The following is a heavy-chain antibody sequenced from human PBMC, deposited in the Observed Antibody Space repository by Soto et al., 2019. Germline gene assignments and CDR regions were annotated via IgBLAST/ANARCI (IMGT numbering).Heavy chain of an antibody. CDR3: ANLYSSGWYEGWFDP. V-gene: IGHV1-18*01. D-gene: IGHD6-19*01. Sequence: ASVKVSCKASGYTFTSYGISWVRQAPGQGLEWMGWISAYNGNTNYAQKLQGRVTMTTDTSTSTAYMELRSLRSDDTAVYYCANLYSSGWYEGWFDPWGQGTLVTSPQ. CDR2: ISAYNGNT. J-gene: IGHJ5*02. CDR1: GYTFTSYG.